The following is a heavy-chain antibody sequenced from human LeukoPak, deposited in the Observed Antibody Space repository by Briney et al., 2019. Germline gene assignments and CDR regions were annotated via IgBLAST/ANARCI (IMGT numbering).Heavy chain of an antibody. Sequence: GGSLRLSCAASGFTFSFYSMNWVRQAPGKGLEWVSSISSSSSYIYYADSVKGRFTISRDNAKNSLYLQMNSLRAEDTAVYYCARGLGYCSGGSCYPPFDPWGQGTLVTVSS. V-gene: IGHV3-21*04. J-gene: IGHJ5*02. D-gene: IGHD2-15*01. CDR3: ARGLGYCSGGSCYPPFDP. CDR1: GFTFSFYS. CDR2: ISSSSSYI.